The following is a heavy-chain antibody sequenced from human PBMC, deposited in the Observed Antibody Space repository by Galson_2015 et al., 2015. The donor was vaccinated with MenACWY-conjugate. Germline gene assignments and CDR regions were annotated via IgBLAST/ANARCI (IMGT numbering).Heavy chain of an antibody. D-gene: IGHD4-17*01. J-gene: IGHJ4*02. Sequence: RLSCAASGFTFSSYSMNWVRQAPGKGLEWVSYISSTTTIYYADSVKGRFTISRDNAKNSLYLQMNSVTDEDTAVYYCARNKYGDYVFDYWGQGTLVTVSS. CDR3: ARNKYGDYVFDY. CDR1: GFTFSSYS. CDR2: ISSTTTI. V-gene: IGHV3-48*02.